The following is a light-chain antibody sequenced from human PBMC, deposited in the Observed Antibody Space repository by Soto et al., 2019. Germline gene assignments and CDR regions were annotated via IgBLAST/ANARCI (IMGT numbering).Light chain of an antibody. CDR2: DAS. J-gene: IGKJ2*01. CDR3: QQFADLYT. V-gene: IGKV1-33*01. Sequence: DIQMTQSPSSLSASVGDRVTITCQASQDISNYLNWYQQKPGKAPKVLIYDASTLETGVPSRFSGSGSGTDCTVTISGLQPEDFATYYCQQFADLYTFGQGTKLEIK. CDR1: QDISNY.